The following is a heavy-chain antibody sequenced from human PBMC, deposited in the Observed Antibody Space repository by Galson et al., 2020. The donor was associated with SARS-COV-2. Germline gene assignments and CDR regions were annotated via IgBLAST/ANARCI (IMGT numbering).Heavy chain of an antibody. Sequence: GGSLRLSCAVSGFTFSTAWMIWVRQAPGKGLEWVGRIKPRSDGETTDYGAPVKGRFIISRDDSKDTLYLHMNSLRTEDTAVYYCAIRFGGLGYMDVWGKGTTVTVSS. V-gene: IGHV3-15*01. CDR1: GFTFSTAW. CDR3: AIRFGGLGYMDV. CDR2: IKPRSDGETT. D-gene: IGHD3-10*01. J-gene: IGHJ6*04.